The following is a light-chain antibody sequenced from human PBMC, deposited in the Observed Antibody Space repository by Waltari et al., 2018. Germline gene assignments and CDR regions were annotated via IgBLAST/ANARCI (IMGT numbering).Light chain of an antibody. CDR2: GAS. CDR3: QQYGSSPLT. CDR1: QSVSSSY. J-gene: IGKJ4*01. Sequence: EIVWTQSPGTLSLSLGEKATLSCRASQSVSSSYLAWYQQKPGQAPRLLIYGASSRATGIPDRFSGSGSGTDFTLTISRLEPEDFAVYYCQQYGSSPLTFGGGTKVEIK. V-gene: IGKV3-20*01.